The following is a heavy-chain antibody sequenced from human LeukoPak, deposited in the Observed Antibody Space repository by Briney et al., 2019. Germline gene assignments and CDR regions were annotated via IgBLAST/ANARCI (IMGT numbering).Heavy chain of an antibody. CDR2: ISSSGSTI. D-gene: IGHD2-2*01. CDR3: AKASLGYCSSTSCYVWDY. V-gene: IGHV3-11*01. CDR1: GFTFSDYY. J-gene: IGHJ4*02. Sequence: PGGSLRLSCAASGFTFSDYYMTWIRQTPGKGLEWVSYISSSGSTIYYADSVKGRFTISRDNAKNSLYLQMNSLRAEDTAVYYCAKASLGYCSSTSCYVWDYWGQGTLVTVSS.